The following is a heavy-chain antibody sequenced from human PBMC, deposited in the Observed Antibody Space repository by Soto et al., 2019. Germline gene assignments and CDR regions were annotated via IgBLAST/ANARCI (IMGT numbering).Heavy chain of an antibody. J-gene: IGHJ6*02. Sequence: PSETLSLTCTVTGDSISSRSYYWGWIRQHPGKGLEWIGYIYYSGSTYYNPSLKSRVTISVDTSKNQFSLKLSSVTAADTAVYYCARVRRYSYGQIDYYYGMDVWGQGTTVTVSS. CDR2: IYYSGST. V-gene: IGHV4-31*03. CDR1: GDSISSRSYY. CDR3: ARVRRYSYGQIDYYYGMDV. D-gene: IGHD5-18*01.